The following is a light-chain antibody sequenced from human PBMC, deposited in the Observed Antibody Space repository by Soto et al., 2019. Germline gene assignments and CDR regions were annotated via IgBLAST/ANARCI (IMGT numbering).Light chain of an antibody. CDR2: AAS. CDR1: QSISDS. Sequence: DIQMTQSPSSLSASVGDRVTITCRASQSISDSLNWYQHKPGTAPKLLIYAASSLQSGVPSRFSGGGSGTDFTLTISSLQPEDFATYYCQQSYSTPPTFGQGPK. CDR3: QQSYSTPPT. V-gene: IGKV1-39*01. J-gene: IGKJ1*01.